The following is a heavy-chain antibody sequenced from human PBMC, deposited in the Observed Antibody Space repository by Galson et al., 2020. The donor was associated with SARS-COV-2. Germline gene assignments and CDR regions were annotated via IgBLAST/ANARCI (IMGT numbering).Heavy chain of an antibody. V-gene: IGHV3-11*01. CDR1: GFTFSDYY. CDR3: ARDLFSGYGDPVYYYYYYMDV. D-gene: IGHD4-17*01. J-gene: IGHJ6*03. CDR2: ISSSGSTI. Sequence: GGSLRLSCAASGFTFSDYYMSWIRQAPGKGLEWVSYISSSGSTIYYADSVKGRFTISRDNAKNSLYLQMNSLRAEDTAVYYCARDLFSGYGDPVYYYYYYMDVWGKGTTVTVSS.